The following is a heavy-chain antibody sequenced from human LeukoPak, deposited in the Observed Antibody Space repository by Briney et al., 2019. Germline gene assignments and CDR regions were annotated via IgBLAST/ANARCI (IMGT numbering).Heavy chain of an antibody. CDR2: ISCSSGST. J-gene: IGHJ4*02. CDR1: GFTFSSYA. D-gene: IGHD3-16*01. V-gene: IGHV3-23*01. CDR3: AKDLEEDRSVKRPGY. Sequence: PGGSLRLSCAASGFTFSSYAMSWVRQAPGKGLEWVSAISCSSGSTDYADSVKGRFTISRDNAKNTLYLQINSLRAEDTALYYCAKDLEEDRSVKRPGYWGAGTLVTVS.